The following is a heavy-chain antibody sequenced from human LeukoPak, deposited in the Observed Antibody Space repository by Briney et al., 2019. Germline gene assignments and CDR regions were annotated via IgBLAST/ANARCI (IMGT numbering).Heavy chain of an antibody. D-gene: IGHD3-10*01. V-gene: IGHV4-4*07. J-gene: IGHJ4*02. Sequence: SETLSLTCTVSGGSISSYYWSWIRQPAGKGLEWVGRIYTSGSTNYNPSLKSRVTMSVDTCKNQFSLKLSSVTAADTAVYYCARDRVELLWFGELLGIINFDYWGQGTLVTVSS. CDR3: ARDRVELLWFGELLGIINFDY. CDR1: GGSISSYY. CDR2: IYTSGST.